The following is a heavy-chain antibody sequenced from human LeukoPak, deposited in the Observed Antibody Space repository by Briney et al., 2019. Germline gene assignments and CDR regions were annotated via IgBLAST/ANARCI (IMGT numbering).Heavy chain of an antibody. Sequence: GGSLRLSCAASGFTFSSYWMSWVRQAPGKGLEWVANIKQDGSEKYYVDSVKGRFTISRDNAKNSLYLQMNSPRAEDTAVYYCARDPNSDAFDIWGQGTMVTVSS. CDR2: IKQDGSEK. D-gene: IGHD4-23*01. J-gene: IGHJ3*02. CDR1: GFTFSSYW. V-gene: IGHV3-7*01. CDR3: ARDPNSDAFDI.